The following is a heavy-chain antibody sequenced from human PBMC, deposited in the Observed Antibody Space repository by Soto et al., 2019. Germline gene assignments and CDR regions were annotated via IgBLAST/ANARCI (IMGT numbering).Heavy chain of an antibody. D-gene: IGHD3-22*01. CDR3: ARSDGGYYDSSGYFNLDY. J-gene: IGHJ4*02. CDR2: IIPIFGTA. Sequence: SVKVSCKASGGTFSSYAISWVRQAPGQGLEWMGGIIPIFGTANYAQKFQGRVTITADKSTSTAYMELSSLRSEDTAVYYCARSDGGYYDSSGYFNLDYWGQGTLVTVSS. V-gene: IGHV1-69*06. CDR1: GGTFSSYA.